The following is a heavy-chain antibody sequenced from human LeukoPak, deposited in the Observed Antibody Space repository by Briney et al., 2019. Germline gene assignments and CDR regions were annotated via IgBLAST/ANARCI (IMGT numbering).Heavy chain of an antibody. CDR1: GGSISSSNW. D-gene: IGHD3-22*01. V-gene: IGHV4-4*02. CDR3: ARDLKEDSSGYYYWFDP. Sequence: SETLSLTCAVSGGSISSSNWWSWVRQPPGKGLEWIGEIYHSGSTNYNPSLKSRVTISVDKSKTQFSLKLSSVTAADTAVYYCARDLKEDSSGYYYWFDPWGQGTLVTVSS. CDR2: IYHSGST. J-gene: IGHJ5*02.